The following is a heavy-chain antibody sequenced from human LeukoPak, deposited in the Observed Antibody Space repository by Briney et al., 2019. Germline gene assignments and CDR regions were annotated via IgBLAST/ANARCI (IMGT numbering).Heavy chain of an antibody. D-gene: IGHD2-15*01. CDR2: IWYDGSNK. J-gene: IGHJ6*02. CDR1: GFTFSSYG. Sequence: GGSLRLSCAASGFTFSSYGMHWVRQAPGKGLEWVAVIWYDGSNKYYADSLKGRFTISRDNSKNTLYLQVNSLRAEDTAVYYCARVGCTGGSCLAYNYYAMDVWGQGTTVTVSS. V-gene: IGHV3-33*01. CDR3: ARVGCTGGSCLAYNYYAMDV.